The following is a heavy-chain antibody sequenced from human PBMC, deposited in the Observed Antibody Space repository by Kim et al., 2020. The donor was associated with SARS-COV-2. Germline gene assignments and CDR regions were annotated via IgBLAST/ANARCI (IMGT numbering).Heavy chain of an antibody. CDR1: GFTVRTNY. Sequence: GGSLRFSCAASGFTVRTNYMSWVRQAPGKGLEWVSRIYRDGSTYYVDSVKGRFTISRDDSKNTLFLQMSSLRADDTALYYCARENDYDVLTVRDYAFD. V-gene: IGHV3-53*01. D-gene: IGHD3-9*01. CDR3: ARENDYDVLTVRDYAFD. J-gene: IGHJ3*01. CDR2: IYRDGST.